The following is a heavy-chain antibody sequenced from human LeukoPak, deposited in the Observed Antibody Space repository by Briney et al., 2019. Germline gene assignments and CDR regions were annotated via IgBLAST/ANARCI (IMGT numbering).Heavy chain of an antibody. CDR1: GGSISSYY. CDR2: IYYSGST. V-gene: IGHV4-59*01. Sequence: SETLSLTCTVSGGSISSYYWSWIRQPPGKGLEGIGYIYYSGSTNYNPSPKSRVTISADTSKSQFSLKRSSVTAADTVVYYCARSDYDFLSGYLAFDIWGEGAMVTVSS. CDR3: ARSDYDFLSGYLAFDI. J-gene: IGHJ3*02. D-gene: IGHD3-3*01.